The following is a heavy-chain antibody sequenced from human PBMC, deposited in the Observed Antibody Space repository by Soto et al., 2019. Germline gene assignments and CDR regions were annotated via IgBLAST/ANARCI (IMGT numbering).Heavy chain of an antibody. D-gene: IGHD6-19*01. CDR3: AKGRYSSPIGYYDGMYF. Sequence: QVQLEQSGGEVTKPGSSVKVSCKASGVTVSKFIMTWVRQAPGLGLVWVGGISPIFGTANYAQKFQGRVTITADEYTSTSYLEVSTPRSEDTAVYYCAKGRYSSPIGYYDGMYFWGQGTAVTVSS. J-gene: IGHJ6*02. V-gene: IGHV1-69*01. CDR1: GVTVSKFI. CDR2: ISPIFGTA.